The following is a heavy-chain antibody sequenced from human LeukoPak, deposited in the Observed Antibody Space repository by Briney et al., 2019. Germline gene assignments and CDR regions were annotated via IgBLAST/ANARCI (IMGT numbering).Heavy chain of an antibody. Sequence: GGSLRLSCAASGFTFNSYWMSWVRQAPEKGLEWLANIRQDGSDKQYVDSVKGRFTISRDNAKNSLYLQMNSLSAEDTAVYYCARPSRGSQIDDWGQGTLVTVSS. CDR2: IRQDGSDK. CDR3: ARPSRGSQIDD. J-gene: IGHJ4*02. D-gene: IGHD3-16*01. CDR1: GFTFNSYW. V-gene: IGHV3-7*01.